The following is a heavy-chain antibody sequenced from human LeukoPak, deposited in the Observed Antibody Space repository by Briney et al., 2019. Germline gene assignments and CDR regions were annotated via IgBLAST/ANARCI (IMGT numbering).Heavy chain of an antibody. V-gene: IGHV3-30*18. CDR2: ISYDGSNK. Sequence: GGSLRLSCAASGFTFSSYGMHWVRQAPGKGLEWVAVISYDGSNKYYADSVNGRFTISRDNSKNTLYLQMNSLRAEDTAVYYCAKGFYGYSSSWYSGNWFDPWGQGTLVTVSS. J-gene: IGHJ5*02. CDR1: GFTFSSYG. D-gene: IGHD6-13*01. CDR3: AKGFYGYSSSWYSGNWFDP.